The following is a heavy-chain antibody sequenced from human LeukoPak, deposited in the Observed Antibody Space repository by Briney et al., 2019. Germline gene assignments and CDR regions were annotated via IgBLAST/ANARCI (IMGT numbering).Heavy chain of an antibody. J-gene: IGHJ4*02. Sequence: GGSLRLSCAASGFTFDDYAMRWVRQTPGKGLEWVSGISWSSSYIGYADSVKGRFTISRDNGKNSLYLQMNSLRAEDTALYYCARDMGVAGNRAFDYWGQGTLVTVSS. CDR1: GFTFDDYA. D-gene: IGHD6-19*01. V-gene: IGHV3-9*01. CDR2: ISWSSSYI. CDR3: ARDMGVAGNRAFDY.